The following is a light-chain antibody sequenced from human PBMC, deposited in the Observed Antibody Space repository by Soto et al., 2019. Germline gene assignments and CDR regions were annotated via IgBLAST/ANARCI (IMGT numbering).Light chain of an antibody. J-gene: IGKJ1*01. V-gene: IGKV1-5*03. Sequence: DIQMTQSPSSVSASVGDRVSITCRASQGISNWLAWYQQKPGRAPSVLIYKASSLESGVPSRFSGSGLGTEFTLTISSLQPDDSATYYCQQYDSYSTFGQGTKVDIK. CDR2: KAS. CDR1: QGISNW. CDR3: QQYDSYST.